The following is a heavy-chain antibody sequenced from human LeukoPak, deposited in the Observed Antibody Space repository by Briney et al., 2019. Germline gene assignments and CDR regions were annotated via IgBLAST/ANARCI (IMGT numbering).Heavy chain of an antibody. J-gene: IGHJ4*02. CDR3: AREAMARFDY. D-gene: IGHD2-8*01. CDR2: ISYSGTT. CDR1: GDSITSTTYY. Sequence: SETLSLTCLVSGDSITSTTYYWGWVRQPPGKGLEWIGSISYSGTTYYNPSLKSRVTISVDTSKNQFSLKLSSVTAADTAVYYCAREAMARFDYWGQGTLVTVSS. V-gene: IGHV4-39*07.